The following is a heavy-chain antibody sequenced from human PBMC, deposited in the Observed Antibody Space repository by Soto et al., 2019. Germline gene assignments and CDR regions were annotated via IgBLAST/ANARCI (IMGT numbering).Heavy chain of an antibody. J-gene: IGHJ4*02. CDR3: AADRGYGGKLGDAFDY. CDR2: IVVGSGNT. D-gene: IGHD4-17*01. Sequence: GASVKVSCKASGFTFTSSAMQWVRQARGQRLEWIGWIVVGSGNTNYAQKFQERVTITRDMSTSTAYMELSSLRSEDTAVYYCAADRGYGGKLGDAFDYWGQGTLVTVSS. CDR1: GFTFTSSA. V-gene: IGHV1-58*02.